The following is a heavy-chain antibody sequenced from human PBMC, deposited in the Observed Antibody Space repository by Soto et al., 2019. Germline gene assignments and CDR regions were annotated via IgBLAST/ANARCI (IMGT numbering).Heavy chain of an antibody. CDR1: GYTFTSYA. V-gene: IGHV1-3*01. Sequence: ASVKVSCKASGYTFTSYAMHWVRQAPGQRLEWMGWINAGNGNTKYSQKFQGRVTITRDTSASTAYMELSSLRSEDTAVYYCARIRYCSGGSCYEYFQHWGQGTLVTVSS. J-gene: IGHJ1*01. D-gene: IGHD2-15*01. CDR2: INAGNGNT. CDR3: ARIRYCSGGSCYEYFQH.